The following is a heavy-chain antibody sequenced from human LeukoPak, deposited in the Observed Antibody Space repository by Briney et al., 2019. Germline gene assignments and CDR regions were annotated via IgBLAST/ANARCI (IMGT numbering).Heavy chain of an antibody. CDR1: GFSFSSFS. V-gene: IGHV3-23*01. CDR3: AKGGGGYLYYFDS. Sequence: GGSLRLSCVASGFSFSSFSMDWVRQAPGKGLEWVSGISGGGSAYYAESAKGRFTISRDNPETTLYLEMDSLRAEDTATYFCAKGGGGYLYYFDSWGQGTLVSVSS. CDR2: ISGGGSA. J-gene: IGHJ4*02. D-gene: IGHD5-12*01.